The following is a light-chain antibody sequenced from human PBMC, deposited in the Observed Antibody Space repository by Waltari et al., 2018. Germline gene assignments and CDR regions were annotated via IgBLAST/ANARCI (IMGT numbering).Light chain of an antibody. Sequence: QSVLTQPPSASGTPGQRVTISCSGSSSNIGSTTVSWYQQLPGTAPKLIIYTNNQRPSGVPDRFSGSKSGTSASLAISGLQSEDEADYYCAAWDDSLNGVVFGGGTKLTVL. CDR2: TNN. V-gene: IGLV1-44*01. CDR1: SSNIGSTT. CDR3: AAWDDSLNGVV. J-gene: IGLJ2*01.